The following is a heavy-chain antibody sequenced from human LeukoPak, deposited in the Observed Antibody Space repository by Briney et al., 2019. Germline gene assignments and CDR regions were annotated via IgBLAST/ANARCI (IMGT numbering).Heavy chain of an antibody. CDR3: ARVRSWSYSRYYFDY. D-gene: IGHD1-26*01. Sequence: SVKVSCKASGGTFSSYAISWVRQAPGQGLEWMGGIIPIFGTANYAQKFQGRVTITTDESTSTAYMELSSLRSEDTAVYYCARVRSWSYSRYYFDYWGQGTLVTVSS. CDR2: IIPIFGTA. V-gene: IGHV1-69*05. J-gene: IGHJ4*02. CDR1: GGTFSSYA.